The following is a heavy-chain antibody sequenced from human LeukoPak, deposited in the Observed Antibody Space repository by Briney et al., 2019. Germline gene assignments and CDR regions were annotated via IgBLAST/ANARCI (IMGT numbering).Heavy chain of an antibody. Sequence: GGSLRLSCAASGFTFSSYTMSWVRQAPGKGLEWVSSLNSGDNTCVADSLKGRFTISRDNSKNTLYLQMSSLRPEDTALYYCAKGRTSSCYSSVDFWGRGTLVTVFS. CDR2: LNSGDNT. D-gene: IGHD2-15*01. CDR1: GFTFSSYT. V-gene: IGHV3-23*01. CDR3: AKGRTSSCYSSVDF. J-gene: IGHJ4*02.